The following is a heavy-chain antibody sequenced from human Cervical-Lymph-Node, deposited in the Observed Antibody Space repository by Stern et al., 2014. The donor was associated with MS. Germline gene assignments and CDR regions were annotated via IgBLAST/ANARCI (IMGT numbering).Heavy chain of an antibody. J-gene: IGHJ6*02. D-gene: IGHD3/OR15-3a*01. CDR2: IFYTGST. V-gene: IGHV4-30-4*01. CDR3: AREKRVGLRNYYYGMDV. CDR1: GGSISSDDYY. Sequence: QVQLQESGPGLVKPSRTLSLTCTVSGGSISSDDYYWTWIRQPPGKGLEWIGYIFYTGSTYYNPSLRGRLIISVDTSKSQFSLKLNSVTAADTAVYYCAREKRVGLRNYYYGMDVWGQGTTVTVSS.